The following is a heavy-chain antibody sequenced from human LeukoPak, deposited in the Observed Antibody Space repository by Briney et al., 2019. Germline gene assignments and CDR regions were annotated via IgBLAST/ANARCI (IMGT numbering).Heavy chain of an antibody. V-gene: IGHV3-11*01. CDR2: ISSSGSTI. D-gene: IGHD4-23*01. CDR3: AKDVGTTVVNTFDY. CDR1: GFTFSDYY. Sequence: GGSLRLSCAASGFTFSDYYMSWIRQAPGKGLEWVSYISSSGSTIYYADSVKGRFTISRDNAKNSLYLQMNSLRAEDTAVYYCAKDVGTTVVNTFDYWGQGTLVTVSS. J-gene: IGHJ4*02.